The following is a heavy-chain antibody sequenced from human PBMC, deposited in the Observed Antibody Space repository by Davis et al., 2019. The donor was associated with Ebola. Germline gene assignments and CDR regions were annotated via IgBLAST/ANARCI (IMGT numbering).Heavy chain of an antibody. V-gene: IGHV4-39*07. J-gene: IGHJ5*01. CDR3: ARDRHDSSAYGS. CDR2: IYYNGRT. CDR1: GGFISSGTYY. D-gene: IGHD3-22*01. Sequence: SETLSLTCSVSGGFISSGTYYWGWVRQPPGKGLEWIGAIYYNGRTYYNSSLEGRVTISLDTSKNQFSLKVNSVTAADTAVYFCARDRHDSSAYGSWGQEPWSPSP.